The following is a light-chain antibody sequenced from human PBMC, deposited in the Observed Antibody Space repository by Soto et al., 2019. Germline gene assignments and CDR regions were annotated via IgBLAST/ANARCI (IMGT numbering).Light chain of an antibody. CDR3: QQYDRIPYT. Sequence: DIQMTQSPSTLSASVGDRLTITCRASQTINSWLAWYQQKPGKAPRLLIYKASNLESGVPSRFSGSGSGTEFTLTIISLQPDDFATYYCQQYDRIPYTFGQGTKLDI. CDR2: KAS. CDR1: QTINSW. V-gene: IGKV1-5*03. J-gene: IGKJ2*01.